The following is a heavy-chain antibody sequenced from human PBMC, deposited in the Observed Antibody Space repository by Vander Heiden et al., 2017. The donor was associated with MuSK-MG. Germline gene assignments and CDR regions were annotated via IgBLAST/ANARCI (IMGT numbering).Heavy chain of an antibody. CDR2: ISYDGSNK. D-gene: IGHD6-13*01. Sequence: GRSLRLSCAASGFTFSSYGMHWVRQAPGKGLEWVAVISYDGSNKYYADSVKGRFTISRDNSKNTLYLQMNSMRAEDTAVYYCAKCSCVYRSSIWYGKNYFQHWGQGTLVTVSS. J-gene: IGHJ1*01. V-gene: IGHV3-30*18. CDR1: GFTFSSYG. CDR3: AKCSCVYRSSIWYGKNYFQH.